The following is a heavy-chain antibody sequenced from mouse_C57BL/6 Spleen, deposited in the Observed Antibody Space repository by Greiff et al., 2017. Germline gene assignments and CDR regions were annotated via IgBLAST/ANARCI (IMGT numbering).Heavy chain of an antibody. J-gene: IGHJ2*01. CDR1: GYAFSSSW. V-gene: IGHV1-82*01. D-gene: IGHD3-3*01. Sequence: QVQLQQSGPELVKPGASVKISCKASGYAFSSSWMNWVKQRPGKGLEWIGRIYPGDGDTNYNGKFKGKATLTADKSSSTAYMQLSSLTSEDSAVYCCARTGQESFDYWGQGTTLTVSS. CDR2: IYPGDGDT. CDR3: ARTGQESFDY.